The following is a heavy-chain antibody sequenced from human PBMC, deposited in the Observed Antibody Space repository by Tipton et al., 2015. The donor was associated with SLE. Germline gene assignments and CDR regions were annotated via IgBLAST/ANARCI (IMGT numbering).Heavy chain of an antibody. Sequence: TLSLTCAVYGGSFSGYYWSWIRQPPGKGLEWIGEINHSGSTNYNPSLNSRVTISVDTSKNQFSLKLSSVTAADTAVYYCARDHGDYGDYFWYFDLWGRGTLVTVSS. CDR2: INHSGST. CDR3: ARDHGDYGDYFWYFDL. J-gene: IGHJ2*01. CDR1: GGSFSGYY. V-gene: IGHV4-34*01. D-gene: IGHD4-17*01.